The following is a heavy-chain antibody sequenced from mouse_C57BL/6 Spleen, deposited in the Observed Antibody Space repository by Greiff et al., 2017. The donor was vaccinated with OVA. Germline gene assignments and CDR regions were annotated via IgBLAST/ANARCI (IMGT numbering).Heavy chain of an antibody. Sequence: VQLQQPGAELVRPGSSVKLSCKASGYTFTSYWMHWVKQRPIQGLEWIGNIDPSDSETQYTQKFKDKATLTVDKAYSTAYMQLSSLTSEDSAVYYCARAITTVVEGDYFDYWGQGTTLTVSS. J-gene: IGHJ2*01. V-gene: IGHV1-52*01. CDR1: GYTFTSYW. D-gene: IGHD1-1*01. CDR2: IDPSDSET. CDR3: ARAITTVVEGDYFDY.